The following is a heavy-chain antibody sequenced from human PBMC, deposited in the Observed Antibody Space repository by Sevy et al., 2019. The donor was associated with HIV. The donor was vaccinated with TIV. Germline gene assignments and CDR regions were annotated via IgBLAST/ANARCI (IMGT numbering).Heavy chain of an antibody. CDR1: GYTFTSYG. CDR2: ISAYNGNT. D-gene: IGHD1-1*01. V-gene: IGHV1-18*01. CDR3: ARWGLEPVVAPSLDY. J-gene: IGHJ4*02. Sequence: ASVKVSCKASGYTFTSYGISWVRQAPGQGLEWMGWISAYNGNTNYAQKLQGRVTMTTDTSTSTAYMELRSLRSDDTAVYYCARWGLEPVVAPSLDYWGQGTLVTVSS.